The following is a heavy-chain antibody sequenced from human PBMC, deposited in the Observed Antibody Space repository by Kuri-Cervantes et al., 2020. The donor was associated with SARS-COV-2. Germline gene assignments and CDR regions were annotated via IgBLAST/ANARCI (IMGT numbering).Heavy chain of an antibody. CDR3: ARGEVPYDADY. Sequence: ASGKVSCKASGYTFTSYDINWVRQATGQRLEWMGWMIPNSGNTSYAQKFQGRVTITRNTSISTAYMELSSLRSEDTAVYYCARGEVPYDADYWGQGTLVTVSS. D-gene: IGHD3-22*01. CDR2: MIPNSGNT. V-gene: IGHV1-8*03. CDR1: GYTFTSYD. J-gene: IGHJ4*02.